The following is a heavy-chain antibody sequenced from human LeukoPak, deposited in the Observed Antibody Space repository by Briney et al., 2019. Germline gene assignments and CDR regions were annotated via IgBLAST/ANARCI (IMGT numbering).Heavy chain of an antibody. CDR2: INFLGRA. CDR1: GGSFSSDF. D-gene: IGHD3-3*01. J-gene: IGHJ4*02. V-gene: IGHV4-34*01. Sequence: PSETLSLTCTVSGGSFSSDFWSWIRQSPGKGLELLGTINFLGRAFYTPSLKSRVTISVDRSKNQFSLKLSSVTAADTAVYYCVRGSSGVVIPWYYFDYWGQGTLVTVSS. CDR3: VRGSSGVVIPWYYFDY.